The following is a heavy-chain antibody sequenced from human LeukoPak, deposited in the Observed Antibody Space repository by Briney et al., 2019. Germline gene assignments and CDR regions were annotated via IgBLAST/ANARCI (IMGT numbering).Heavy chain of an antibody. CDR1: GFSFTTYA. V-gene: IGHV3-23*01. J-gene: IGHJ4*02. CDR3: AKSHSVQQRGYFDY. Sequence: GGSLRLSCAASGFSFTTYAVSWVRQAPGKGLEWISSIANSGVDTFYADSVKGRFTISRDNSKNTLYLQMNSLRAEDMAVYYCAKSHSVQQRGYFDYLGQGTLVTVSS. CDR2: IANSGVDT. D-gene: IGHD3-22*01.